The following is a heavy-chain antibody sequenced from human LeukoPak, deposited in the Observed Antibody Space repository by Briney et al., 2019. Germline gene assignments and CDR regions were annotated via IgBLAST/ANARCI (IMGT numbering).Heavy chain of an antibody. CDR3: TRDQPGYSEACD. Sequence: PGGSLRLSCAASGFTFSSYWMTWVRQAPGKGLEWVANIKQDGSEKYYVDSVKGRFTVSRDNAKNSLYLQMNSLRAEDTAVYYCTRDQPGYSEACDWGQGTLVTVSS. CDR2: IKQDGSEK. D-gene: IGHD2-15*01. J-gene: IGHJ4*02. V-gene: IGHV3-7*01. CDR1: GFTFSSYW.